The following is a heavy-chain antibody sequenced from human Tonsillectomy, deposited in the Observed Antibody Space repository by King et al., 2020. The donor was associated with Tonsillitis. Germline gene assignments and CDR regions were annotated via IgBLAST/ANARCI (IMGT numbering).Heavy chain of an antibody. J-gene: IGHJ3*02. V-gene: IGHV3-21*01. D-gene: IGHD2-15*01. CDR3: VRPYCAGGSCYQRNDAFNM. Sequence: VQLVESGGGLVKPGESLRLSCAASGFTFSSYSMNWVRQAPGKGLEWVSSIDRTSNFIYYADSLKGRFTVSRDNAKNSLYLQMNSLSAEDAAVYYCVRPYCAGGSCYQRNDAFNMWGQGTMVTVSS. CDR1: GFTFSSYS. CDR2: IDRTSNFI.